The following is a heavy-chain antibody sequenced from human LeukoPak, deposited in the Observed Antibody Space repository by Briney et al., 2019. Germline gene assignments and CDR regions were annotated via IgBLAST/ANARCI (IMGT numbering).Heavy chain of an antibody. CDR3: ARTYETSGYYTPLLGY. J-gene: IGHJ4*02. V-gene: IGHV3-11*06. Sequence: GGSLRLSCAASGFNATSNYMSWVRQAPGKGLECVSYISSSSSYTNYADSVKGRFTISRDNAKNSLYLQMNSLRDEDTAVYYCARTYETSGYYTPLLGYWGQGTLVTVSS. CDR2: ISSSSSYT. CDR1: GFNATSNY. D-gene: IGHD3-22*01.